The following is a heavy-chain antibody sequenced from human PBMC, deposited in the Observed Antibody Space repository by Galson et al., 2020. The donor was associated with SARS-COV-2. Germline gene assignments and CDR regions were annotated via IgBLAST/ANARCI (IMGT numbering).Heavy chain of an antibody. Sequence: ATLSPTCTVSGGSISSSSYYWGWLRQPTGKGLAWSGRIYDSGSTYYNPSLKRRVTISVDTSKNQFSLKLSSVTAADTAVYYCARHRKITIFGVVIMISGGGTTMDVWGQGTTVTVSS. J-gene: IGHJ6*02. CDR3: ARHRKITIFGVVIMISGGGTTMDV. D-gene: IGHD3-3*01. CDR2: IYDSGST. CDR1: GGSISSSSYY. V-gene: IGHV4-39*01.